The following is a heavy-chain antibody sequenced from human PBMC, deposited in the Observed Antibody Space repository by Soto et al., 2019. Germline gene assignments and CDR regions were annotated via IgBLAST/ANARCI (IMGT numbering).Heavy chain of an antibody. Sequence: GGSLRLSCAASGFTFSSYAMHWVRQAPGKGLEWVAVISYDGSNKYYADSVKGRFTISRDNSKNTLYLQMNSLRAEDTAVYYCARVPDTAMVYFDYWGQGTLVTAPQ. V-gene: IGHV3-30-3*01. D-gene: IGHD5-18*01. J-gene: IGHJ4*02. CDR1: GFTFSSYA. CDR2: ISYDGSNK. CDR3: ARVPDTAMVYFDY.